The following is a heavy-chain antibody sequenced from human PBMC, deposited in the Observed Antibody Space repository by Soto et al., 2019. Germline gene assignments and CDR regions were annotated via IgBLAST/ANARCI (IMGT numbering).Heavy chain of an antibody. J-gene: IGHJ2*01. D-gene: IGHD5-18*01. CDR3: ARDPLWGTAMVLWYFDL. V-gene: IGHV3-30-3*01. CDR2: ISYDGSNK. Sequence: QVQLVESGGGVVQPGRSLRLSCAASGFTFSGYALHWVRQAPGKGLEWVALISYDGSNKYYADSVKGRFTISRDNSKNTLYLQMNSLRAEDTAVYYCARDPLWGTAMVLWYFDLWGRGNLVTVSS. CDR1: GFTFSGYA.